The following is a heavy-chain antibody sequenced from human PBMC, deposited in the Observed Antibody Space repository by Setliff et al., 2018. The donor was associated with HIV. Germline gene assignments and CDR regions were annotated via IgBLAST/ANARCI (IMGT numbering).Heavy chain of an antibody. D-gene: IGHD3-10*01. Sequence: SEILSLTCNVSGGSISSGSYYWTWIRQPAGKGLEWIGRVDTTGNTNYNPSLNSRVTILADTSKNHFSLELRSVTAADSAIYYCARDVRWELFPGYFYYYYMDVWGTGTTVTVSS. V-gene: IGHV4-61*02. J-gene: IGHJ6*03. CDR2: VDTTGNT. CDR1: GGSISSGSYY. CDR3: ARDVRWELFPGYFYYYYMDV.